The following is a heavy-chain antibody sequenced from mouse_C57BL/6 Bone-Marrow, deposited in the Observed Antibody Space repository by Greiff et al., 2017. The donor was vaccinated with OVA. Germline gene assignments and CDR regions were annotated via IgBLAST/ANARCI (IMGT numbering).Heavy chain of an antibody. Sequence: QVQLQQSGAELMKPGASVKLSCKATGYTFTGSWIEWVKQRPGHGLEWIGEILPGSGSTNYNEKFKGKATFTADTSSNTAYMQLISLTTEDSAIYYCARQLRLRFAYWGQGTLVTVSA. CDR2: ILPGSGST. V-gene: IGHV1-9*01. CDR1: GYTFTGSW. CDR3: ARQLRLRFAY. D-gene: IGHD3-2*02. J-gene: IGHJ3*01.